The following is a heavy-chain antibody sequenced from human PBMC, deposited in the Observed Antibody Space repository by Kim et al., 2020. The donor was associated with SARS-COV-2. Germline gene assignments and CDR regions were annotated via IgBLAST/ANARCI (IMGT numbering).Heavy chain of an antibody. CDR3: ARGRPYDAFDI. CDR2: IYYSGST. J-gene: IGHJ3*02. V-gene: IGHV4-31*03. CDR1: GGSISSGGYY. Sequence: SETLSLTCTVSGGSISSGGYYWSWIRQHPGKGLEWIGYIYYSGSTYYNPSLKSRVTISVDTSKNQSSLKLSSVTAADTAVYYCARGRPYDAFDIWGQGTMVTVSS.